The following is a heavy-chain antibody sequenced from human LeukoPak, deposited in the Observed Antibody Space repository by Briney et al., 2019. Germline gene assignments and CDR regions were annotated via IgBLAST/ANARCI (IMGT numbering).Heavy chain of an antibody. CDR3: ARRYSGSYVLLN. D-gene: IGHD1-26*01. Sequence: PGESLQISCKGSGYSFTSYWIGWVRQMPGKGLEWMGIIFPIDSDTRYSPSLRGRVTISADKSISTAYLQWSSLKASDSAMYYCARRYSGSYVLLNWGQGTLVTVSS. CDR2: IFPIDSDT. J-gene: IGHJ4*02. CDR1: GYSFTSYW. V-gene: IGHV5-51*01.